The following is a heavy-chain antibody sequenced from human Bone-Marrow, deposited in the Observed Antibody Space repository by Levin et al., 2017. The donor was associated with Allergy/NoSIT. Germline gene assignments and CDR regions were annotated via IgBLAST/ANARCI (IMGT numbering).Heavy chain of an antibody. V-gene: IGHV1-8*01. CDR3: ARVWGSVDY. CDR1: GYPFTSYD. D-gene: IGHD3-16*01. J-gene: IGHJ4*02. CDR2: MNPNSGDT. Sequence: PVASVKVSCKASGYPFTSYDINWVRQATGQGLEWMGWMNPNSGDTGYAQKFQGRVTMTRNAAISTAYMELNSLRSEDTAVYYCARVWGSVDYWGQGTLVTVSS.